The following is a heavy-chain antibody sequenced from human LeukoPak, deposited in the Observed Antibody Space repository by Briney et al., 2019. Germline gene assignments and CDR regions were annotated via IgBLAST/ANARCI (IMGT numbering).Heavy chain of an antibody. CDR1: GGPISSYY. D-gene: IGHD1-1*01. Sequence: PSETLSLTCTVSGGPISSYYWSWIRQPPGKGLEWIGYIYSSGSTNYNPSLKSRVTISVDTSKNQFSLKLSSVTAADTAVYYCARASAYNWNDYWGQGTLVTVSS. V-gene: IGHV4-59*01. J-gene: IGHJ4*02. CDR3: ARASAYNWNDY. CDR2: IYSSGST.